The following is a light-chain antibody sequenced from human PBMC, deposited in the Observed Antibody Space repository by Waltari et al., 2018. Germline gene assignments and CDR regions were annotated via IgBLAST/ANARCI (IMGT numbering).Light chain of an antibody. CDR3: SSYSGLSVV. V-gene: IGLV2-14*01. CDR2: DVT. Sequence: QSALTQPASVSGSPGQSITISCPGINSDNYVSWYQKHPGKAPKLTIYDVTNRPSGVPNRFSGSKSGNTASLTISGLQAEDEADYYCSSYSGLSVVFGGGTKLTVL. CDR1: NSDNY. J-gene: IGLJ2*01.